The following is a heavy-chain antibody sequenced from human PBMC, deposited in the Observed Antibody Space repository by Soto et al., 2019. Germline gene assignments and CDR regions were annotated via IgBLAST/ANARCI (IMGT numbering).Heavy chain of an antibody. CDR2: FDPEDGET. CDR1: GYTLTELS. V-gene: IGHV1-24*01. CDR3: ATDKIVLVPAAIGRIAEYFDY. Sequence: QVQLVQSGAEVKKPGASVKVSCKFSGYTLTELSMHWVRQAPGKGLEWTGGFDPEDGETIYAQKFQGRVTMTEDTSTDTAYMELSSLRSEDTAVYYCATDKIVLVPAAIGRIAEYFDYWGQGTLVTVSS. J-gene: IGHJ4*02. D-gene: IGHD2-2*02.